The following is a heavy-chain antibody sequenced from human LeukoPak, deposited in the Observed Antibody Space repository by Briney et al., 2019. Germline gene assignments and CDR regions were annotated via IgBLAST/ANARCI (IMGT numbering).Heavy chain of an antibody. CDR2: ISAGGGTT. J-gene: IGHJ4*02. CDR1: GXTFNIYD. V-gene: IGHV3-23*01. Sequence: AGGSLRLSCAASGXTFNIYDMHWVRQAPGKGQEWVSVISAGGGTTDYADSVRGRFTISRDNSKNTLFLQMNSLRAEDTAIYYCAKDQEGYHRPIDYWGQGTLVTVSS. CDR3: AKDQEGYHRPIDY. D-gene: IGHD5-24*01.